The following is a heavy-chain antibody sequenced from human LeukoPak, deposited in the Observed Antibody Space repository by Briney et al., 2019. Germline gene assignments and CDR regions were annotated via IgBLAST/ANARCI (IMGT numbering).Heavy chain of an antibody. D-gene: IGHD3-10*01. V-gene: IGHV4-39*07. CDR2: ISYRGNT. CDR1: GSSTSNYS. J-gene: IGHJ4*02. CDR3: ARANGYGLIDY. Sequence: PESPSPTRTVSGSSTSNYSWGWIRQAPGKRLWWSGSISYRGNTYYKSSLKSRVTISLDTPKNPFSLNLFSVTAARTPMYYCARANGYGLIDYWGQETLVTVSS.